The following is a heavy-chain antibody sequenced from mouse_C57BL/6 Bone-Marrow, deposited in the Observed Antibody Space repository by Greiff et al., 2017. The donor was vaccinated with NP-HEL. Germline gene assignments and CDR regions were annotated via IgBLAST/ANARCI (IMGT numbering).Heavy chain of an antibody. J-gene: IGHJ3*01. CDR3: ARYSDGYYEAWFAY. Sequence: VKLQESDAELVKPGASVKISCKVSGYTFTDHTIHWMKQRPEQGLEWIGYIYPRDGSSKYNEKFKGKATLTADKYSSTAYMQLNSRTAEDSAVYFCARYSDGYYEAWFAYWGQGTLVTVSA. CDR1: GYTFTDHT. V-gene: IGHV1-78*01. CDR2: IYPRDGSS. D-gene: IGHD2-3*01.